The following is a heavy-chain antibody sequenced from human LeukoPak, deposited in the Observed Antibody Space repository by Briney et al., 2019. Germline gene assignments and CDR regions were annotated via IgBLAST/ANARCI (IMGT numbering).Heavy chain of an antibody. CDR1: GFTFSSYA. J-gene: IGHJ6*03. V-gene: IGHV3-30*01. Sequence: GGSLRLSCAASGFTFSSYAMHWVRQAPGKGLEWVAVISYDGSNKYYADSVKGRFTISRDNSKNTLYLQMNSLRAEDTAVYYSARAGSSSWYFYYYYYMDVWGKGTTVTVSS. CDR2: ISYDGSNK. CDR3: ARAGSSSWYFYYYYYMDV. D-gene: IGHD6-13*01.